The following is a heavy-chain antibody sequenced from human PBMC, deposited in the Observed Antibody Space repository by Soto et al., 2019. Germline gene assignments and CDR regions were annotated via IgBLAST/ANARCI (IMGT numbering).Heavy chain of an antibody. CDR3: ARSGSYDFWSGYNSAGWLDV. CDR2: IYPGDSDT. Sequence: PGESLKISCKGSGYSFTSYWIGWVRQMPGKGLEWMGIIYPGDSDTRYSPSFQGQVTISADKSISTAYLQWSSLKASDTAMYYCARSGSYDFWSGYNSAGWLDVWGQGTTVTVSS. J-gene: IGHJ6*02. CDR1: GYSFTSYW. V-gene: IGHV5-51*01. D-gene: IGHD3-3*01.